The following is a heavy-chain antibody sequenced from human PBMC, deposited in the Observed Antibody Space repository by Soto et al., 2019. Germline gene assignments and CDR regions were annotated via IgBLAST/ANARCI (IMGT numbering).Heavy chain of an antibody. V-gene: IGHV1-18*04. CDR2: ISAYNGNT. D-gene: IGHD3-3*01. Sequence: ASVKVSCKASGYTFTSYGISWVRQAPGQGLEWMGWISAYNGNTNYAQKLQGRVTMTTDTSTSTAYMELRSLRSDDTAVYYCARDWEYYYFWSGYIDYWGQGTLVTVSS. CDR3: ARDWEYYYFWSGYIDY. J-gene: IGHJ4*02. CDR1: GYTFTSYG.